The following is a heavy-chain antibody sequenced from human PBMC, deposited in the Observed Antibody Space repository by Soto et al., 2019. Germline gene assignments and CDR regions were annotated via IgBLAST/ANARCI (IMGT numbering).Heavy chain of an antibody. CDR3: AREADFASSGYVLDY. CDR1: GFTFSGFS. Sequence: GGSLRLSCAASGFTFSGFSMNWVRQAPGKGLEWVSSVTSSPSSMFYADSVKGRYTISRDGAKDSLFLQMNSLRADDTAVYYCAREADFASSGYVLDYWGLGTLVTVSS. V-gene: IGHV3-21*01. CDR2: VTSSPSSM. D-gene: IGHD3-22*01. J-gene: IGHJ4*02.